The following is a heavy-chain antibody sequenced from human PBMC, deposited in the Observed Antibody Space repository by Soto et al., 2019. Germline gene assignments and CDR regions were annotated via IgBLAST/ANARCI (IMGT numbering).Heavy chain of an antibody. CDR2: IYTIGST. CDR3: VRDGGYGDYDC. J-gene: IGHJ4*02. Sequence: PSETLSLTCTVSDGSISGYYWSWLRQPPGKGLEWIGYIYTIGSTNYNPSIRSRVTMSIDTSQEQFSLKLSSMTATDMAVYYCVRDGGYGDYDCWGQGTLVTVSS. CDR1: DGSISGYY. D-gene: IGHD4-17*01. V-gene: IGHV4-4*08.